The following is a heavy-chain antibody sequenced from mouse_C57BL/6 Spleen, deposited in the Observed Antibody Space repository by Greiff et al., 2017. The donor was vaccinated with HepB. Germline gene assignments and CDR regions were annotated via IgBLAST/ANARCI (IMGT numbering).Heavy chain of an antibody. D-gene: IGHD4-1*01. CDR1: GFTFSDYG. V-gene: IGHV5-17*01. J-gene: IGHJ1*03. CDR3: ARETGHWYFDV. CDR2: ISSGSSTI. Sequence: EVQLQESGGGLVKPGGSLKLSCAASGFTFSDYGMHWVRQAPEKGLEWVAYISSGSSTIYYADTVKGRFTISRDNAKNTLFLQMTSLRSEDTAMYYCARETGHWYFDVWGTGTTVTVSS.